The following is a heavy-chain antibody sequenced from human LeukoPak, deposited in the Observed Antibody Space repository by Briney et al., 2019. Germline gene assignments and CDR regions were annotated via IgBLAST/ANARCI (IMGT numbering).Heavy chain of an antibody. CDR1: GGTFSSYT. CDR2: IIPILGIA. D-gene: IGHD2-2*02. CDR3: ASWGDGYCSSTSCYTLDY. Sequence: GASVMVSCMASGGTFSSYTISWVRQAPGQGLEWMGRIIPILGIANYAQKFQGRVTITADKSTSTAYMELSSLRSEDTAVYYCASWGDGYCSSTSCYTLDYWGQGTLVTVSS. V-gene: IGHV1-69*02. J-gene: IGHJ4*02.